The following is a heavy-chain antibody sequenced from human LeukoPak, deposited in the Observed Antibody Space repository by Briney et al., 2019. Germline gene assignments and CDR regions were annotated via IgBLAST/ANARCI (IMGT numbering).Heavy chain of an antibody. D-gene: IGHD6-19*01. CDR2: IYYSGST. J-gene: IGHJ4*02. CDR1: GGSISSSSYY. V-gene: IGHV4-39*07. CDR3: ARTVAGKLVFGY. Sequence: PSETLSLTCTVSGGSISSSSYYWGWIRQPPGKGLEWIGSIYYSGSTNYNPSLKSRVTISVDTSKNQFSLKLSSVTAADTAVFYCARTVAGKLVFGYWGQGTLVTVSS.